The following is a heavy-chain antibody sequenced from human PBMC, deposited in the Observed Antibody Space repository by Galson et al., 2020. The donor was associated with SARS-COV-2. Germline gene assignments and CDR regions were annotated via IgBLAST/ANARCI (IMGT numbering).Heavy chain of an antibody. CDR1: GYIFTTSY. CDR2: INHNGGRT. J-gene: IGHJ4*01. V-gene: IGHV1-46*01. D-gene: IGHD3-3*01. Sequence: ASVKVSCKAPGYIFTTSYMHWVRQAPGQGLEWMGIINHNGGRTSYAQKFQGRVTLTRDTSTSTFYMDLSSLTSEDTAVYYCARDHRGGEPFIGVAFPSYRFDYLGHGTLVTFSS. CDR3: ARDHRGGEPFIGVAFPSYRFDY.